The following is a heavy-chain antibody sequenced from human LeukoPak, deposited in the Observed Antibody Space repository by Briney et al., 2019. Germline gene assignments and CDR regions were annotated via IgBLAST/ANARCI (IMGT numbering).Heavy chain of an antibody. V-gene: IGHV1-2*02. D-gene: IGHD3-10*01. CDR1: RYTFTGYY. Sequence: ASVQVSCKASRYTFTGYYMHWLRQAPAQGLEWMGWINPNSGGTNYAQKLQGRVTMTRDTSITTAYMELSRLRSVDMAVYYCARDYPDYYGSGSYFWFDPWGQGTLVTVSS. J-gene: IGHJ5*02. CDR2: INPNSGGT. CDR3: ARDYPDYYGSGSYFWFDP.